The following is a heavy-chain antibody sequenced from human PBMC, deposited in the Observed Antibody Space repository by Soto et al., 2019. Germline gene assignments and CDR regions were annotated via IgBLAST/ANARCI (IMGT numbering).Heavy chain of an antibody. Sequence: QVQLVQSGAEVKKPGASVKVSCKASGYTFTSYGISWVRQAPGQGLEWMGWISAYNGNTNYAQKLQGRVTMTTDTSTSTAYMELRSRRSYDKAVYYYASSLLVGYGLEGESDWGQGTLVTVSS. J-gene: IGHJ4*02. CDR3: ASSLLVGYGLEGESD. CDR1: GYTFTSYG. CDR2: ISAYNGNT. D-gene: IGHD5-18*01. V-gene: IGHV1-18*01.